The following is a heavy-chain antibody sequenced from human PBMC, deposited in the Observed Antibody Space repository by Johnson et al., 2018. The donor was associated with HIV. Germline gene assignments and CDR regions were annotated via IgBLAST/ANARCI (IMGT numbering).Heavy chain of an antibody. CDR3: ARAYTYGAFDI. CDR2: IGTAGDT. V-gene: IGHV3-13*01. Sequence: VQLVESGGGLKQPGGSLRLSCAASGFTFSSYDMHWVRHATGNGLEWVSTIGTAGDTYYPGSVKGRFTVSREDAKNSLYLQMNSLRAGDTALYYCARAYTYGAFDIWGQGTMVTVSS. D-gene: IGHD5-18*01. CDR1: GFTFSSYD. J-gene: IGHJ3*02.